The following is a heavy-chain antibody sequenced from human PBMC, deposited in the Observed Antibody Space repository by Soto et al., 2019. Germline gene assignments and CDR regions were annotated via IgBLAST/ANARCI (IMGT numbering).Heavy chain of an antibody. CDR1: GDTFTDYY. CDR3: ARGGHVVVVTAALDY. Sequence: QVQLMQSGAEVKKPGASVKVSCKASGDTFTDYYIHWVRQAPGQGLEWMGTVNPSGGHTTYAQHILGRVTMTRDTSTSTLYMELTSLTSDATAIYYCARGGHVVVVTAALDYWGQGTLVTVSS. V-gene: IGHV1-46*01. D-gene: IGHD2-21*02. J-gene: IGHJ4*02. CDR2: VNPSGGHT.